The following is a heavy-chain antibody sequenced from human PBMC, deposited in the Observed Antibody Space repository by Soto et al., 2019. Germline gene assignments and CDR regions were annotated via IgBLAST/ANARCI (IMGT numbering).Heavy chain of an antibody. CDR2: IIPIFGTA. V-gene: IGHV1-69*06. CDR1: GGTFSSYA. Sequence: QVQLVQSGAEVKKPGSSVKVSCKASGGTFSSYASSWVRQAPGQGLEWMGGIIPIFGTANYAQKFQGRVTITAEKSTSTAYMELSSLRSEDTAVYYCARDNGVAKKSWFAPWGQGTLVTVSS. J-gene: IGHJ5*02. D-gene: IGHD3-3*01. CDR3: ARDNGVAKKSWFAP.